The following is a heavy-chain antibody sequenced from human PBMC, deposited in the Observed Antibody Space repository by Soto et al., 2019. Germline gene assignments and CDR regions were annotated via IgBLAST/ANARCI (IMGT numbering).Heavy chain of an antibody. CDR1: GYTFTSYG. J-gene: IGHJ6*02. CDR3: AKFGGGSSGWDYYYYGMDV. D-gene: IGHD6-19*01. V-gene: IGHV1-18*01. CDR2: ISAYNGNT. Sequence: QVQLVQSGAEVKKPGASVKVSCKASGYTFTSYGISWVRQAPGQGLEWMGWISAYNGNTNYAQKLQGRVTMTTDTATSTAYMELRSLRSADTAVYYCAKFGGGSSGWDYYYYGMDVWGQGTTVTVSS.